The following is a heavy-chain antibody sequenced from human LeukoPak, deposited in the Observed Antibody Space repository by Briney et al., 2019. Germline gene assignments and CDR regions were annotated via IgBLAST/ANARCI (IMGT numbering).Heavy chain of an antibody. CDR2: IHNSRGT. CDR1: GGSITSDIFH. Sequence: SETLFLTCTVSGGSITSDIFHWNWIRQHPGKGLEWIGSIHNSRGTSYNPSLESRLTISLDTSENQFFLKMSYVTAADTAMYYCGKVGGNSNSWGQGTLVTVSS. V-gene: IGHV4-31*03. D-gene: IGHD4-23*01. CDR3: GKVGGNSNS. J-gene: IGHJ4*02.